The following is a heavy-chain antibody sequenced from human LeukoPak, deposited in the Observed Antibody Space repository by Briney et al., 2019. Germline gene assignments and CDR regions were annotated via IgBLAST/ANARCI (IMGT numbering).Heavy chain of an antibody. D-gene: IGHD4-17*01. CDR1: GGSISSSSYY. CDR2: IYYSGST. J-gene: IGHJ3*02. CDR3: ARGEDDYGDYEGAFDI. Sequence: SETLSLTCTVSGGSISSSSYYWGWIRQPPGKGLEWIGCIYYSGSTYYNPSLKSRVTISVDTSKNQFSLKLSSVTAADTAVYYCARGEDDYGDYEGAFDIWGQGTMVTVSS. V-gene: IGHV4-39*07.